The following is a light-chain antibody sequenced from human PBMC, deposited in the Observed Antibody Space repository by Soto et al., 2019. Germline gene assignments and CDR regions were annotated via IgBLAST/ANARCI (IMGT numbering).Light chain of an antibody. CDR3: GTWGSSLSAGV. V-gene: IGLV1-51*01. CDR1: SSNIGNNY. Sequence: QSVLTQPPSVSAAPGQKVTISCSGSSSNIGNNYVSWYQQLPGTAPKLLIYDNNKRPSGIPDRFSGSKSGTSATLGITGLQTGDEADYYCGTWGSSLSAGVFGTGTRSPS. J-gene: IGLJ1*01. CDR2: DNN.